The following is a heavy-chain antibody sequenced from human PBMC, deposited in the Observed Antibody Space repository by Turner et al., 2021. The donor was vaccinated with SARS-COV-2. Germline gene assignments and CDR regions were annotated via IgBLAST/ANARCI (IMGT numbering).Heavy chain of an antibody. CDR2: IGGSGGSA. CDR3: ATGRQENYLNY. V-gene: IGHV3-23*01. J-gene: IGHJ4*02. Sequence: EVLLSESGVGLLQPGGSLRLSCAAFGFTFSTSAMTRVRQGQGKGLEWVSGIGGSGGSAYCADPVKGHYANSRDNSKNTLFLKMNNLRAGDTTVYYCATGRQENYLNYWGQGTLVTVSS. CDR1: GFTFSTSA.